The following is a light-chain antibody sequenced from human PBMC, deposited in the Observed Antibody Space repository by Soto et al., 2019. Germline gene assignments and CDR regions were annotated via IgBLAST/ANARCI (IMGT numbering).Light chain of an antibody. CDR2: GAS. J-gene: IGKJ1*01. Sequence: EIVMTHSPATLSVSPGERATLSCRASQSVSSDLAWYHQKPGQAPRLLIYGASTRATGIPARFSGSGSGTDLTLTVNGLQSEDFAVYYCPQYNTWLRTVGQRTKVDIK. V-gene: IGKV3-15*01. CDR1: QSVSSD. CDR3: PQYNTWLRT.